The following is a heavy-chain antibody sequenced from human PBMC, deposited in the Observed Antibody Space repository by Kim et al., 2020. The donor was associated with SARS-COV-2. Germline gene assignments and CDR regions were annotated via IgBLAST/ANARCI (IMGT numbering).Heavy chain of an antibody. Sequence: ASVKVSCKASGYTFTSYGISWVRQAPGQGLEWMGWISAYNGNTNYAQKLQGRVTMXTDTSTSTAYMXLRSLRSDDTAVYYCARSAAXGTGGWFDPWGQGTXVTVSS. CDR1: GYTFTSYG. CDR3: ARSAAXGTGGWFDP. J-gene: IGHJ5*02. D-gene: IGHD6-13*01. CDR2: ISAYNGNT. V-gene: IGHV1-18*01.